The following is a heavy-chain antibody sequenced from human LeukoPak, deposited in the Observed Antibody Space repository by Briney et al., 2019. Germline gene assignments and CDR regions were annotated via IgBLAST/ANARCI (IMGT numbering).Heavy chain of an antibody. CDR1: GGSISSYY. D-gene: IGHD5-12*01. CDR3: AGHPYSGYDSVWFDP. CDR2: IYYSGST. V-gene: IGHV4-59*01. Sequence: SETLSLTCTVSGGSISSYYWSWIRQPPGKGLEWIGYIYYSGSTNYNSSLKSRVTISVDTSKNQFSLKLSSVTAADTAVYYCAGHPYSGYDSVWFDPWGQGTLVTVSS. J-gene: IGHJ5*02.